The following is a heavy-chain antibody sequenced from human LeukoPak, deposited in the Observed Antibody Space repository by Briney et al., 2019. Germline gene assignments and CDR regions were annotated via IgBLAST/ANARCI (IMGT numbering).Heavy chain of an antibody. CDR3: ARVPDRSGYFYDFDY. V-gene: IGHV5-51*01. J-gene: IGHJ4*02. Sequence: GESLKISCKGSGNSFTNYWIGWVRQMPGKGLEWMGIIHPGDSDTRYSPSFQGQVTISADKSISTAYLQWSSLKASDTAMYYCARVPDRSGYFYDFDYWGQGTLVTVSS. CDR1: GNSFTNYW. CDR2: IHPGDSDT. D-gene: IGHD3-22*01.